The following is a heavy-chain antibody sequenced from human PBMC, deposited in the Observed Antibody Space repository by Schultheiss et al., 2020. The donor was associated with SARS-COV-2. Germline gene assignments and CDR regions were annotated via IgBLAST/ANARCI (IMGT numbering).Heavy chain of an antibody. CDR2: INSDGSST. J-gene: IGHJ4*02. CDR3: ARVFSGYCSSTSCYPFDY. V-gene: IGHV3-74*01. D-gene: IGHD2-2*01. CDR1: GFTFSSYW. Sequence: GESLKISCAASGFTFSSYWMHWVRQAPGKGLVWVSRINSDGSSTSYADSVKSRLTISRDNAKNTLYLQMNSLRAEDTAVYYCARVFSGYCSSTSCYPFDYWGQGTLVTVSS.